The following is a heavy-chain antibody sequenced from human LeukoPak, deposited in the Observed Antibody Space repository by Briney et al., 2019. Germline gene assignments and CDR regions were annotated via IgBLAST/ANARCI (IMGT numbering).Heavy chain of an antibody. CDR1: GGSFSGYY. J-gene: IGHJ4*02. CDR2: INHSGST. D-gene: IGHD3-10*01. V-gene: IGHV4-34*01. Sequence: SETLSLTCAVYGGSFSGYYWSWIRQPPGKGLEWIGEINHSGSTNYNPSLKSRVTISVDTSKNQFSLKLSSVTAEDTAVYYCARVYPVHYYGSGSYYNWGQGTLVTVSS. CDR3: ARVYPVHYYGSGSYYN.